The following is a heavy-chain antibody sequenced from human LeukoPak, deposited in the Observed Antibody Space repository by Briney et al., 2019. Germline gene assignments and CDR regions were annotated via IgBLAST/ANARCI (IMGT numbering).Heavy chain of an antibody. V-gene: IGHV3-23*01. J-gene: IGHJ4*02. CDR3: AKAAWVRGVIILEYYFDY. Sequence: GGFLRLSCAASGFTFSSYAMSWVRQAPGKGLEWVSAISGSGGSTYYADSVKGRFTISRDNSKNTLYLQMNSLRAEDTAVYYCAKAAWVRGVIILEYYFDYWGQGTLVTVSS. CDR1: GFTFSSYA. CDR2: ISGSGGST. D-gene: IGHD3-10*01.